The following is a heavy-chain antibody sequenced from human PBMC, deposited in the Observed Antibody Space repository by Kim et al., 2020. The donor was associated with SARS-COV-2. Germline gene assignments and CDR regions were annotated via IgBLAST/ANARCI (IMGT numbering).Heavy chain of an antibody. CDR3: ARVYYDILTGWAVPTFDY. CDR1: GYTFTSYG. V-gene: IGHV1-18*01. D-gene: IGHD3-9*01. J-gene: IGHJ4*02. CDR2: ISAYNGNT. Sequence: ASVKVSCKASGYTFTSYGISWVRQAPGQGLEWMGWISAYNGNTNYAQKLQGRVTMTTDTSTSTAYMELRSLRSDDTAVYYCARVYYDILTGWAVPTFDYWGQGTLVTVSS.